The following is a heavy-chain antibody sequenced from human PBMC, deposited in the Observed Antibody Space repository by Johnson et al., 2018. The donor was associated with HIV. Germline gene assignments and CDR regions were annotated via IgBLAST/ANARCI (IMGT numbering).Heavy chain of an antibody. CDR2: ISYDGSNK. V-gene: IGHV3-30-3*01. D-gene: IGHD3-22*01. CDR1: GFTFSSYA. J-gene: IGHJ3*02. Sequence: QVQLVESGGGLVQPGRSLRLSCAASGFTFSSYAMHWVRQAPGKGLEWVAVISYDGSNKYYADSVKGRFTISRDNSKNTLYLQMNSLRAEDTAVYYCARDGDYYDSSGYLLGVHKLGAFDIWGQGTMVTVSS. CDR3: ARDGDYYDSSGYLLGVHKLGAFDI.